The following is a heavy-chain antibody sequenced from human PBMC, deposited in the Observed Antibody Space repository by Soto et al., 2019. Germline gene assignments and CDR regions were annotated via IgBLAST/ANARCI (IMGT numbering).Heavy chain of an antibody. Sequence: ASVKVSCKASGYTFTSYGISWVRQAPGQGLEWMGWISAYNGNTNYAQKLQGRVTMTTDTSTSTAYMELRSLRSDDTAVYYCARRDPSYDYGDSYSDYWGQGTLVTVSS. J-gene: IGHJ4*02. V-gene: IGHV1-18*01. D-gene: IGHD4-17*01. CDR1: GYTFTSYG. CDR3: ARRDPSYDYGDSYSDY. CDR2: ISAYNGNT.